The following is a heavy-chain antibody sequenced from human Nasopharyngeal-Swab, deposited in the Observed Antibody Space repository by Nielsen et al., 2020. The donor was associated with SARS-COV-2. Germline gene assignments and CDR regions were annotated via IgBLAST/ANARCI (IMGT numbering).Heavy chain of an antibody. D-gene: IGHD5-24*01. CDR3: ARKMYYFHAMDV. J-gene: IGHJ6*02. CDR2: FFSTGEP. Sequence: WIRQPPGKALEWLAHFFSTGEPSSSSSLKRRLTVSEDTSKSQVVLTMTNMDPADTATYYCARKMYYFHAMDVWGQGTTVTVSS. V-gene: IGHV2-26*01.